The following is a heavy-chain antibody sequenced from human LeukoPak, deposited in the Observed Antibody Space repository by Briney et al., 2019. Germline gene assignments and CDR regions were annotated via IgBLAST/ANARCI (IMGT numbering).Heavy chain of an antibody. CDR2: TYYRSKWYN. J-gene: IGHJ4*02. Sequence: SQTLSLTCAISGDSVSSNSAAWNWIRQSPWRGLEWLGRTYYRSKWYNDYAVSVKSRITINPDTSKNQFSLQLNSVTPEDTAVYYCARDLGGSSWYGSYYFDYWGQGTLVTVSS. D-gene: IGHD6-13*01. V-gene: IGHV6-1*01. CDR3: ARDLGGSSWYGSYYFDY. CDR1: GDSVSSNSAA.